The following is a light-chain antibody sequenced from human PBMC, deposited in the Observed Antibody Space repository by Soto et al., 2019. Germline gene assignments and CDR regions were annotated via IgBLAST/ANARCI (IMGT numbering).Light chain of an antibody. CDR2: EVS. V-gene: IGLV2-8*01. Sequence: FALPQPPSAPGSPGQAVTISCTGTSSDVGGYNYVSWYQQHPGKAPKLMIYEVSKRPSGVPDRFSGSKSGNTASLTVSVLQAEDEADYYCSSYAGSNYVFGPRTKVPVL. J-gene: IGLJ1*01. CDR1: SSDVGGYNY. CDR3: SSYAGSNYV.